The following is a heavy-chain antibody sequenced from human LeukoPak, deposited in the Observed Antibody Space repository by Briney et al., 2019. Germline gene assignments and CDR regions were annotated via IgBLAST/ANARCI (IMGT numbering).Heavy chain of an antibody. CDR1: GYTFSSYG. J-gene: IGHJ6*02. V-gene: IGHV3-33*01. D-gene: IGHD2-15*01. CDR2: IWYDGSVQ. Sequence: GGSLRLSCVASGYTFSSYGMHWVRQAPGKGLEWVAVIWYDGSVQYYADPVKGRFTISRDNSKNTLHLQMNSLRAEDTAVYYCARVAGLRRPMDVWGQGTTVTVAS. CDR3: ARVAGLRRPMDV.